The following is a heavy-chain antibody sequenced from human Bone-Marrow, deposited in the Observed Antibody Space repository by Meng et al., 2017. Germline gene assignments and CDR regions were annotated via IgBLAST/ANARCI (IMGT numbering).Heavy chain of an antibody. V-gene: IGHV3-30*04. D-gene: IGHD5-18*01. CDR1: GFTFSSYA. J-gene: IGHJ4*02. Sequence: GESLKISCAASGFTFSSYAMHWVRQAPGKGLEWVAVISYDGSNKYYADSVKGRFTISRDNSKNTLYLQMNSLRAEDTAVYYCARAPDTAMVTALDYWGQGKLV. CDR3: ARAPDTAMVTALDY. CDR2: ISYDGSNK.